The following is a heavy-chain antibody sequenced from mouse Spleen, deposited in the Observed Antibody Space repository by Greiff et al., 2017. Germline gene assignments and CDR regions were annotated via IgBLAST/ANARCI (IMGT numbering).Heavy chain of an antibody. CDR1: GYTFTSYW. J-gene: IGHJ2*01. CDR2: IDPSDSYT. D-gene: IGHD1-1*01. Sequence: QVQLQQPGAELVKPGASVKLSCKASGYTFTSYWMQWVKQRPGQGLEWIGEIDPSDSYTNYNQKFKGKATLTVDTSSSTAYMQLSSLTSEDSAVYYCARLLLRPGYFDYWGQGTTLTVSS. CDR3: ARLLLRPGYFDY. V-gene: IGHV1-50*01.